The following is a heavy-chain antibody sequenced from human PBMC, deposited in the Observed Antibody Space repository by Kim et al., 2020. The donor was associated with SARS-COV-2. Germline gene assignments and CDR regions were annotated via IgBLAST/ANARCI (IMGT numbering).Heavy chain of an antibody. Sequence: PSPKSRVTISVDPSQNQCSLKLSSVTAADTAVYYCARGRKWLLDYYGMDVWGQGTTVTVSS. CDR3: ARGRKWLLDYYGMDV. J-gene: IGHJ6*02. D-gene: IGHD3-22*01. V-gene: IGHV4-34*01.